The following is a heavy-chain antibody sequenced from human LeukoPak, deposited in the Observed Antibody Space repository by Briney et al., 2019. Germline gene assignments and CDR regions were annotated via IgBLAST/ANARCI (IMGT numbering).Heavy chain of an antibody. CDR1: GFTFSSYA. J-gene: IGHJ4*02. Sequence: GGSLRLSCAASGFTFSSYAMHWVRQAPGKGLEWVAVISYDGSNKYYADSVKGRFTISRDNSKNTLYLQMNSLRAEDTAVYYCARGLATFDDYVWGSYPTRRYWGQGTLVTVSS. D-gene: IGHD3-16*02. CDR3: ARGLATFDDYVWGSYPTRRY. V-gene: IGHV3-30-3*01. CDR2: ISYDGSNK.